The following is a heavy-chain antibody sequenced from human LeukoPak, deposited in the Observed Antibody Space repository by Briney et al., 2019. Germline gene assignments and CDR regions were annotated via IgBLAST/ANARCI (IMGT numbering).Heavy chain of an antibody. V-gene: IGHV1-8*01. CDR1: GYTFSSYA. CDR3: TTFDY. CDR2: MNPNSGDT. D-gene: IGHD1-1*01. Sequence: GASVKVSCKSPGYTFSSYAFHWVRQATGQGLEWMGWMNPNSGDTVFAQEFRGRVTMTRDMSMSTVYMELSSLRSEDTAVFYCTTFDYWGQGTLVTVSS. J-gene: IGHJ4*02.